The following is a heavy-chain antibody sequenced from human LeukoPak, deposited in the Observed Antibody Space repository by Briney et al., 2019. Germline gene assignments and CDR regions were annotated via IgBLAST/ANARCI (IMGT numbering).Heavy chain of an antibody. J-gene: IGHJ1*01. D-gene: IGHD3-10*01. CDR3: ARVRATYYYGSGSPFQH. CDR1: GGSISSYY. Sequence: SETLSLTCTVSGGSISSYYWSWIRQPAGKGLEWIGRIYTSGSTNYNPSLKSRVTMSVDTSKNQFSLKLSSVTAADTAVYYCARVRATYYYGSGSPFQHWGQGTLVTVSS. V-gene: IGHV4-4*07. CDR2: IYTSGST.